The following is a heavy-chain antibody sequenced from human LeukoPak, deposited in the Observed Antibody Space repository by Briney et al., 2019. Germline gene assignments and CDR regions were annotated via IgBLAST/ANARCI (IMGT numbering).Heavy chain of an antibody. CDR3: AKVRAVAGTGSRSPFDY. V-gene: IGHV3-30*18. D-gene: IGHD6-19*01. CDR1: GFTFSSYS. J-gene: IGHJ4*02. CDR2: ISYDGSNK. Sequence: HPGGSLRLSCAASGFTFSSYSMNWVRQAPGKGLEWVAVISYDGSNKYYADSVKGRFTISRDNSKNTLYLQMNSLRAEDTAVYYCAKVRAVAGTGSRSPFDYWGQGTLVTVSS.